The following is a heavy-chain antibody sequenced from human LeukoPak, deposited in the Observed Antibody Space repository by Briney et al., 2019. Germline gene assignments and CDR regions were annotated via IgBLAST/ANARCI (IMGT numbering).Heavy chain of an antibody. D-gene: IGHD6-19*01. Sequence: SETLSLTCSVSGGSLSTYYWTWTRQPPGKGLEWIGYIHQSGTTEFNPSLKSRVTMSLDTSRNQFSLRMSTVTAADTAVYYCSREQYIIGGSGWFGMDVWGHGTTDTVSS. V-gene: IGHV4-59*12. CDR3: SREQYIIGGSGWFGMDV. CDR1: GGSLSTYY. CDR2: IHQSGTT. J-gene: IGHJ6*02.